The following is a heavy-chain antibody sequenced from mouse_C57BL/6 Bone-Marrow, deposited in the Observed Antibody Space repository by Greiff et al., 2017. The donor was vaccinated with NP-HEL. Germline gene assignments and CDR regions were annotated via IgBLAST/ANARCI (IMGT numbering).Heavy chain of an antibody. V-gene: IGHV14-3*01. J-gene: IGHJ2*01. CDR3: ARAGVITTVVALDY. CDR1: GFNIKNTY. CDR2: IDPANGNT. D-gene: IGHD1-1*01. Sequence: VHVKQSVAELVRPGASVKLSCTASGFNIKNTYMHWVKQRPEQGLEWIGRIDPANGNTKYAPKFQGKATITADTSSNTAYLQLSSLTSEDTAIYYCARAGVITTVVALDYWGQGTTLTASS.